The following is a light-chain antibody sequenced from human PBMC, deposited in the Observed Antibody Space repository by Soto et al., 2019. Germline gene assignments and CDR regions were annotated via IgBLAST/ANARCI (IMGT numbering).Light chain of an antibody. Sequence: QSVLTQPPSLSAAPRQRVTISCSGSSSNIGNNAVNWYQKFPGKAPKLLIHFDDRVASGVSDRFSGSKSGTSASLAISGLRSEYGAEYYCAAWDDSLTGPVFGGGTKLTVL. CDR1: SSNIGNNA. CDR3: AAWDDSLTGPV. J-gene: IGLJ3*02. V-gene: IGLV1-36*01. CDR2: FDD.